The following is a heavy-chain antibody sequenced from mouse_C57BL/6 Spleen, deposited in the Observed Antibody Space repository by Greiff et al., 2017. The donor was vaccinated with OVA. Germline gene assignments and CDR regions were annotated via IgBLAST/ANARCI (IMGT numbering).Heavy chain of an antibody. J-gene: IGHJ3*01. Sequence: QVQLQQPGAELVKPGASVKMSCKASGYTFTSYWITWVKQRPGQGLEWIGDIYPGSGSTNYNEKFKSKATLTVDTSSSTAYMQLSSLTSEDSAVYYCARSFGDYGSAWFAYWGQGTLVTVSA. D-gene: IGHD1-1*01. CDR2: IYPGSGST. CDR3: ARSFGDYGSAWFAY. V-gene: IGHV1-55*01. CDR1: GYTFTSYW.